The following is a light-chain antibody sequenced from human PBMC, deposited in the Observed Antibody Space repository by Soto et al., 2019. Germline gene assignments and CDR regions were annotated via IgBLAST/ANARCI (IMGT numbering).Light chain of an antibody. CDR3: ASYRSTGTVV. Sequence: QSALTQPASVSGSPGQSITISYTGTSGDVGGYNYVSWYQQHPGKAPKLMIYEVSNRPSGVSNRFSGSKSGNTASLTISGLQADDEADYYCASYRSTGTVVFGGGTKLTVL. CDR2: EVS. V-gene: IGLV2-14*01. J-gene: IGLJ3*02. CDR1: SGDVGGYNY.